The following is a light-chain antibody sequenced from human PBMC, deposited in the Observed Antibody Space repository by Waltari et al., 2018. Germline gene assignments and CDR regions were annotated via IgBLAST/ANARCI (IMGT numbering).Light chain of an antibody. CDR2: AAS. Sequence: DIQMTQSPSSLSASVGDRVTITCRESHSISTYLNWYQQRPGKAPNLLIYAASSLQSGVPFRFSGSGSGTHFTLTISSLQPEDFATYYCQQSYTTPRTFGQGTKVDIK. J-gene: IGKJ1*01. CDR1: HSISTY. CDR3: QQSYTTPRT. V-gene: IGKV1-39*01.